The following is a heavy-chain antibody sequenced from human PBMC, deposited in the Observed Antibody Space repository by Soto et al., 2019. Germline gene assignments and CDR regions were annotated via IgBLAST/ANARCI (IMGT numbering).Heavy chain of an antibody. V-gene: IGHV4-34*01. CDR1: GGSFSGYY. CDR3: AGPSQIAAAGTFDY. Sequence: SETLSLTCAVYGGSFSGYYWSWIRQPPGKGLEWIGEINHSGSTNYNPSLKSRVTISVDTSKNQFSLKLSSVTAADTAVYYCAGPSQIAAAGTFDYWGQGTLVTVSS. J-gene: IGHJ4*02. D-gene: IGHD6-13*01. CDR2: INHSGST.